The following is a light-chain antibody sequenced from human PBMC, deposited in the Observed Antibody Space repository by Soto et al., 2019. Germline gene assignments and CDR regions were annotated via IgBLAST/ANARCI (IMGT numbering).Light chain of an antibody. CDR2: GNN. J-gene: IGLJ2*01. CDR1: SSNIGAGYD. V-gene: IGLV1-40*01. Sequence: QSVLTQPPSVSGAPGQRVTISCTGSSSNIGAGYDVHWYQQLPGTAPKLLIYGNNNRPSGVPDRFSGSKSGTSASLAITGLQAEDEADYYCQSYGSSLSGSGVVFGGGTKLTVL. CDR3: QSYGSSLSGSGVV.